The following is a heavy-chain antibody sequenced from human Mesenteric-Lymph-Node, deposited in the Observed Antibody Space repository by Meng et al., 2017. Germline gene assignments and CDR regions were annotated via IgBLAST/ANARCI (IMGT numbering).Heavy chain of an antibody. CDR1: GLSFNTHA. V-gene: IGHV3-30-3*01. J-gene: IGHJ4*02. Sequence: QVQLVESGGGVVQPGRSRGLSCVASGLSFNTHAMHWVRQAPGKGLEWVAVISYDGTNKYYADSVMGRFTISRDNSKSTLFLQMNSLRAEDTAMYYCMSEIRKAPTGTDYWGQGTLVTVSS. CDR2: ISYDGTNK. D-gene: IGHD6-13*01. CDR3: MSEIRKAPTGTDY.